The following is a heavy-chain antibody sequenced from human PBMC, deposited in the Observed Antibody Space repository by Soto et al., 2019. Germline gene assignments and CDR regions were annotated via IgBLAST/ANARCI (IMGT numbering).Heavy chain of an antibody. D-gene: IGHD1-26*01. J-gene: IGHJ5*02. Sequence: PSETLCLTWTVAGDSISNYGCYWGWIRQPPGKGLEWIGSIYYNGNTYYSPSLKSRVTLSVDTSKNQFSLKLSSVTAADTAVYYCARENPWEGFDPWGQGTLVTVSS. CDR1: GDSISNYGCY. CDR3: ARENPWEGFDP. V-gene: IGHV4-39*02. CDR2: IYYNGNT.